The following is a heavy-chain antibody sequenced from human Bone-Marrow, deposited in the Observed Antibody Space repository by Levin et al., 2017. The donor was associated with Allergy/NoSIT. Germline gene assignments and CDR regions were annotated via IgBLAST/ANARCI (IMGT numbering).Heavy chain of an antibody. J-gene: IGHJ4*02. CDR2: VSWDGGST. CDR1: GFTFDDYA. CDR3: AKAMEASSLFDS. V-gene: IGHV3-43D*03. D-gene: IGHD6-6*01. Sequence: HGESLKISCVASGFTFDDYAMHWLRQAPGKGLEWVSLVSWDGGSTYYADSVKGRFSISRDNTKNSLYLHMNSLRPEDTAFYYCAKAMEASSLFDSWGRGTLVTVSS.